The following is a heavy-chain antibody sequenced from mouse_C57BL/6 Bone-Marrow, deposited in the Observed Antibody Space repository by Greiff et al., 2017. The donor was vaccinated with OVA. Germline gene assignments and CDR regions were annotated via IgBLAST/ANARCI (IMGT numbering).Heavy chain of an antibody. CDR3: ARLMTTVVGVAY. CDR2: INPYNGGT. CDR1: GYTFTDYY. D-gene: IGHD1-1*01. J-gene: IGHJ3*01. V-gene: IGHV1-19*01. Sequence: VQLQQSGPVLVKPGASVKMSCKASGYTFTDYYMNWVKQSHGKSLEWIGVINPYNGGTSYNQKFKGKATLTVDKSSSTAYMELNSLTSEDSAVYYCARLMTTVVGVAYWGQGTLVTVSA.